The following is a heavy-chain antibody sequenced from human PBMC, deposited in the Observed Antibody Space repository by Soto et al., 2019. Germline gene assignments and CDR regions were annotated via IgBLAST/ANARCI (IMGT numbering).Heavy chain of an antibody. J-gene: IGHJ4*02. CDR2: VSAHNGNT. D-gene: IGHD1-1*01. CDR1: GYTFTSYG. Sequence: QVHLVQSGAEVKKPGASVKVSCKGSGYTFTSYGITWVRQAPGQGLEWMGWVSAHNGNTAYAQKLPGRVTVTRDTSMSPAYMELRSLRSDDTAVYYCARGRYVDYLGQGPLVTVSS. CDR3: ARGRYVDY. V-gene: IGHV1-18*01.